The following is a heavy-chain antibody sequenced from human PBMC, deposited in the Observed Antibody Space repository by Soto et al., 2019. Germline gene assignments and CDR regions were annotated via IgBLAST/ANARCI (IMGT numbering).Heavy chain of an antibody. Sequence: QVQLEQWGAGLLKPSETLSLTCAIYGGSFSGFYWSWIRQPPVKGLEWIGEINDSGTTNYNPSLKSRVTISADTSKTNFSLRLTSVTAADTAVYYCARETSQNVYSHYGMDVWGQGTTVTVSS. CDR3: ARETSQNVYSHYGMDV. V-gene: IGHV4-34*02. CDR1: GGSFSGFY. J-gene: IGHJ6*02. CDR2: INDSGTT.